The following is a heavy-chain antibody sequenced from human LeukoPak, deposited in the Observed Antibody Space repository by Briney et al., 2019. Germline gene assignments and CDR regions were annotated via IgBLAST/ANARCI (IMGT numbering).Heavy chain of an antibody. Sequence: GGSLRLSCAASGFTFSSYSMNWVRQAPGKGLEWFSYISSSSSTIYYADSVKGRFTISRDNAKNSLYLQMNSLRAEDTAVYYCARSLYSSSWYQSVLDYWGQGTLVTVSS. J-gene: IGHJ4*02. CDR3: ARSLYSSSWYQSVLDY. D-gene: IGHD6-13*01. V-gene: IGHV3-48*01. CDR2: ISSSSSTI. CDR1: GFTFSSYS.